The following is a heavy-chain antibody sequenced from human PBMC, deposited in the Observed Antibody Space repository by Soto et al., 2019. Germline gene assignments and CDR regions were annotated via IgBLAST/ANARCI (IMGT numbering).Heavy chain of an antibody. Sequence: PGWSLRLSCAASGFTFSSYAMSWVRQAPGKGLEWVSAISGSGGSTYYADSVKGRFTISRDNSKNTLYLQMNSLRAEDTAVYYCAKPPQGVVVITTVKYFQHWGQGTLVTVS. CDR1: GFTFSSYA. J-gene: IGHJ1*01. D-gene: IGHD3-22*01. CDR3: AKPPQGVVVITTVKYFQH. CDR2: ISGSGGST. V-gene: IGHV3-23*01.